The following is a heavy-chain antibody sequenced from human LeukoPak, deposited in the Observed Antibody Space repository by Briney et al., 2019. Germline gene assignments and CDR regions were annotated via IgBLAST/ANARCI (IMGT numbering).Heavy chain of an antibody. J-gene: IGHJ4*02. CDR1: GYTFTSYA. CDR2: INAGNGNT. D-gene: IGHD3-22*01. CDR3: ARAWGNYYDSSGYYNY. V-gene: IGHV1-3*01. Sequence: ASVKVSCKASGYTFTSYAMHWVRQAPGQRLEWMGWINAGNGNTKYSQKFQGRVTITRDTSASTAYMELSSLRSEDTAVYYCARAWGNYYDSSGYYNYWGQGTLVTVSS.